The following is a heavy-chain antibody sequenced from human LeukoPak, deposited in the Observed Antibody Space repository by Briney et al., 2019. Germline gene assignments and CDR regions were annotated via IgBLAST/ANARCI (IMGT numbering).Heavy chain of an antibody. CDR1: GFTFSSDV. D-gene: IGHD1-26*01. V-gene: IGHV3-23*01. CDR3: AKVRAPRQYYFDY. CDR2: ISGSGGCT. Sequence: SGGSLRLSCAASGFTFSSDVMSWVRQAPGKGLEWVSAISGSGGCTYYADSVKGRFTISRDNSKNTLYLQMNSLRAEDTAVYYCAKVRAPRQYYFDYWGQGTLVTVSS. J-gene: IGHJ4*02.